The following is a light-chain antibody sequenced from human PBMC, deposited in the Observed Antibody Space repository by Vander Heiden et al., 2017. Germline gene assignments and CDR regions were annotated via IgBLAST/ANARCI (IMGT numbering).Light chain of an antibody. CDR3: QQYNNWPRMDT. CDR1: QSVSSN. CDR2: GAA. Sequence: EIVMTQSPATLSVSPGERATLSCRASQSVSSNLAWYQQKPGQAPRLLIYGAATRATGIPARFSGSGSGTEFTLTVSSLQSEDVAVYYCQQYNNWPRMDTFGQGTKLEIK. J-gene: IGKJ2*01. V-gene: IGKV3-15*01.